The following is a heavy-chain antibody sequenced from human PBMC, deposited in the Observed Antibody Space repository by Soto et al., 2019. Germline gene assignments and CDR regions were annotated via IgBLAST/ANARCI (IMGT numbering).Heavy chain of an antibody. CDR2: IKSKTDGGTT. V-gene: IGHV3-15*01. Sequence: PGGSLRLSCAASGFTFSNAWMSWVRQAPGKGLEWVGRIKSKTDGGTTDYAAPVKGRFTISRDDSKNTLYLQMNSLKTEDTAVYYCTTLPRVWQYYFDYWGQGTLVTVSS. CDR1: GFTFSNAW. J-gene: IGHJ4*02. D-gene: IGHD6-19*01. CDR3: TTLPRVWQYYFDY.